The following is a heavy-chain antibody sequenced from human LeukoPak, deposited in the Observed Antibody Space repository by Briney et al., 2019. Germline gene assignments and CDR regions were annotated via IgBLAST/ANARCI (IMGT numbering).Heavy chain of an antibody. CDR2: IKQDGSEK. J-gene: IGHJ4*02. CDR1: GFTFSSYW. V-gene: IGHV3-7*03. D-gene: IGHD2-2*01. CDR3: ARGGDCSSTSCTEFDY. Sequence: GGSLRLSCAASGFTFSSYWMSWVRQAPGKGLEWVANIKQDGSEKYYVDSVKGRFTISRDNAKNSLCLQMNSLRAEDTAVYYCARGGDCSSTSCTEFDYWGQGTLVTVSS.